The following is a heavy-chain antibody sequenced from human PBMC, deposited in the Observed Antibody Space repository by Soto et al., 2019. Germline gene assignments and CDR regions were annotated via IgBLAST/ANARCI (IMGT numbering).Heavy chain of an antibody. CDR3: ASGASP. J-gene: IGHJ5*02. CDR1: GYTFTSSD. CDR2: INPNSGNT. V-gene: IGHV1-8*01. Sequence: QVQLVQSGAEVKKPGASVKVSCKASGYTFTSSDINWVRQATGQGLEWMGWINPNSGNTGYAQKFQCRITLTRSTSRSTAYMELSSLNSDDSAVYCCASGASPWGQGTLVTVSS.